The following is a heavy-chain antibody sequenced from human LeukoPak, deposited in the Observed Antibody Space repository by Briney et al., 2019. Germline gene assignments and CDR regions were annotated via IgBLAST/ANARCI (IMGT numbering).Heavy chain of an antibody. V-gene: IGHV4-30-4*08. J-gene: IGHJ5*02. Sequence: LRLSCAASGFTFSSYAMSWIRQPPGKGLEWIGYIYYGGITYYNPSLKSRLTISVDTSRNQFSLKLSSVTAADTAVYYCARTDSSSPFDPWGQGTLVTVSS. CDR2: IYYGGIT. CDR3: ARTDSSSPFDP. D-gene: IGHD6-13*01. CDR1: GFTFSSYA.